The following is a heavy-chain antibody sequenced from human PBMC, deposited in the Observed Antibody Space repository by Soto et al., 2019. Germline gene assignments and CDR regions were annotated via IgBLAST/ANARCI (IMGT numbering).Heavy chain of an antibody. V-gene: IGHV1-3*01. CDR1: RYSFTTYA. CDR3: ARDPGTGAALRAYHFDY. D-gene: IGHD1-1*01. Sequence: ASVKVSCKXSRYSFTTYALHWVRQAPGQRLEWMGWINAGNGDTKYSEKFQGRVTITRDTSANTAYMELSSLRSEDTSVYYCARDPGTGAALRAYHFDYWGRGTLVTVSS. J-gene: IGHJ4*02. CDR2: INAGNGDT.